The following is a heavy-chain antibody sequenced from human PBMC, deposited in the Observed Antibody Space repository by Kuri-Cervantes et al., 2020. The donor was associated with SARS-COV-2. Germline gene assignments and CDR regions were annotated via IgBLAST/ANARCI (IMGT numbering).Heavy chain of an antibody. CDR2: IDPSDSYT. J-gene: IGHJ4*02. CDR1: GYSFTSYW. Sequence: GESLKISCKGSGYSFTSYWISWVRQMPGKGLEWMGRIDPSDSYTNYSPSFQGHVTISADKSISTAYLQWSSLKASDTATYYCARAGDSSGPPYYFDYWGQGTRVTRYS. V-gene: IGHV5-10-1*01. CDR3: ARAGDSSGPPYYFDY. D-gene: IGHD3-22*01.